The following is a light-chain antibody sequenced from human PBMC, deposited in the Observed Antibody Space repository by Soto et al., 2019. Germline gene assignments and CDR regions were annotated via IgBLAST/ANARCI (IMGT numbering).Light chain of an antibody. V-gene: IGKV3-15*01. Sequence: EIVMTQSPATLSVSPGERATLSCRASESVSSKLVWYQQKPGQAPRLLIHDASTRATGIPARFSGSGSGTEFILTISSVESEDFAIYFCQHRSSWPLTFGGGTKVDIK. CDR2: DAS. CDR1: ESVSSK. J-gene: IGKJ4*01. CDR3: QHRSSWPLT.